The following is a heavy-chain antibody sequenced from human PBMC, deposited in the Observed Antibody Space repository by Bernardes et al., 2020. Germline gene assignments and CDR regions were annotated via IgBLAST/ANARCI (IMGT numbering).Heavy chain of an antibody. CDR2: IYSSGIP. CDR1: GGSISGYY. D-gene: IGHD4-17*01. CDR3: ARAPTVPTRRVGFDY. V-gene: IGHV4-59*01. Sequence: SETLSLTCTVSGGSISGYYWSWIRQPPGKGLECIGCIYSSGIPEYNPSLKSRVTISVDTSNNQFSLNLNSVSAADTAVYYCARAPTVPTRRVGFDYWGQGALVTVSA. J-gene: IGHJ4*02.